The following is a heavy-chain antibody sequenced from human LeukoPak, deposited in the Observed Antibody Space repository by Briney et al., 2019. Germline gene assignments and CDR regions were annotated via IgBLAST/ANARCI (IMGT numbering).Heavy chain of an antibody. Sequence: GSLRLSCAASGFTFSSYWMHWVRQAPGKGLVWVSRINSDGSSTSYADSVKGRFTISRDNAKNTLYLQMNSLRAEDTAVYYCARDVSYYDSSGLFDYWGQGTLVTVSS. J-gene: IGHJ4*02. CDR3: ARDVSYYDSSGLFDY. V-gene: IGHV3-74*01. CDR2: INSDGSST. D-gene: IGHD3-22*01. CDR1: GFTFSSYW.